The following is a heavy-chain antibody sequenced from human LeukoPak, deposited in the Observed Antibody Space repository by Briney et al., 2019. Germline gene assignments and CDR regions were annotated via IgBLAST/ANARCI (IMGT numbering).Heavy chain of an antibody. Sequence: GGSLRLSCAASGFTFSSYAMHWVRQAPGKGLEWVAVISYDGSNKYYADSVKGRFTISRDNSKNTLYLQMNSLRAEDTAVYYCARGGSADAFDIWGQGTMVTVSS. CDR3: ARGGSADAFDI. D-gene: IGHD6-19*01. J-gene: IGHJ3*02. CDR2: ISYDGSNK. V-gene: IGHV3-30-3*01. CDR1: GFTFSSYA.